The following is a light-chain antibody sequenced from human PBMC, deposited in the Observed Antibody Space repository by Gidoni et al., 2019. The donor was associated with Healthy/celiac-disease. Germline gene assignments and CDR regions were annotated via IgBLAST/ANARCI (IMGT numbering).Light chain of an antibody. CDR1: ELGDKY. V-gene: IGLV3-1*01. Sequence: SYELTQPPSVSVSPGQTASITCSGHELGDKYVCWYQQKPGQSPVLVSYQDTKRPSGIPERFSGSNSGNTATLTISGTQAMDEADYYCQAWDSSTAPFGGGTKLTV. CDR2: QDT. CDR3: QAWDSSTAP. J-gene: IGLJ2*01.